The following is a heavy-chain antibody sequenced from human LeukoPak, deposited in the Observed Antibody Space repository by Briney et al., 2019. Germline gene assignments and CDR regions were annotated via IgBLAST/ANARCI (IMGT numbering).Heavy chain of an antibody. CDR2: INPSGGST. CDR3: ARDGPRIAALGEDFDY. CDR1: GYTFTSYY. D-gene: IGHD6-6*01. J-gene: IGHJ4*02. V-gene: IGHV1-46*01. Sequence: ASVKVSCKASGYTFTSYYMHWVRQAPGQGLEWMGIINPSGGSTSYAQKFQGRVTMTRDTSTSTVFMELSSLRSEDTAVYYCARDGPRIAALGEDFDYWGQGTLVTVSS.